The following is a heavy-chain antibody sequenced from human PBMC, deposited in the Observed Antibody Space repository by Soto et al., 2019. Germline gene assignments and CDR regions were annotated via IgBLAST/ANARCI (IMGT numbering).Heavy chain of an antibody. Sequence: QVQLVESGGGVVQPGRSLRLSCAASGFTFSSYGMHWVRQAPGKELEWVAAISYDGINKYYTDSVKGRFTISRDNSKNTLFLQMNSLRADDTAVYYCAKDLRTPGPFYYDSSGYLPRDSWGQGTLVTVSS. D-gene: IGHD3-22*01. V-gene: IGHV3-30*18. J-gene: IGHJ4*02. CDR1: GFTFSSYG. CDR3: AKDLRTPGPFYYDSSGYLPRDS. CDR2: ISYDGINK.